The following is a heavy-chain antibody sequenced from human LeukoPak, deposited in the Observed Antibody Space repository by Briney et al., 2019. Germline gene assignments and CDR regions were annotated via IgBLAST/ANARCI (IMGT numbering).Heavy chain of an antibody. Sequence: SVNASCKASGGASSSYAISGGRQTPEQGLECMGGIIPIFGTANYAQKFQGRVTITADKSTSTAYMELSSLRSEDTAVYYCARVPLDEKLTGFDYWGQGTLVTVSS. D-gene: IGHD2-15*01. CDR3: ARVPLDEKLTGFDY. J-gene: IGHJ4*02. CDR1: GGASSSYA. V-gene: IGHV1-69*06. CDR2: IIPIFGTA.